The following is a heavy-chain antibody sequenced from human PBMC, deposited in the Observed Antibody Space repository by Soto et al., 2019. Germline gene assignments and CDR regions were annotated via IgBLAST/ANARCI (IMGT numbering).Heavy chain of an antibody. J-gene: IGHJ4*02. Sequence: QVQLVDSGGGVVQPGRSLRLSCAASGFTFSNYGMHWVRQAPGKGLEWVAVIWYDGSNKYYGDSVKGRLTISRDNSKNTLYLQMNSLRTEDTAVYYCARGGDSGGYYSFDYWGQGTLVTVSS. CDR1: GFTFSNYG. D-gene: IGHD3-22*01. CDR2: IWYDGSNK. V-gene: IGHV3-33*01. CDR3: ARGGDSGGYYSFDY.